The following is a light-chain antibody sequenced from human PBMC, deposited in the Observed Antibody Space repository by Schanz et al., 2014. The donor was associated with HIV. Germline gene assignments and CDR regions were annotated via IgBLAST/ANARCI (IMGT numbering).Light chain of an antibody. CDR3: QSFDNSLSGVV. V-gene: IGLV2-8*01. CDR1: SRDIGSYNF. Sequence: QSALTQPPSASGSPGQSVTISCTGTSRDIGSYNFVSWYQHHPAEPPKLIIYEVNKRPSGVPNRFSGSKSGNTASLTVSGLQADDEADYYCQSFDNSLSGVVFGGGTKVTVL. CDR2: EVN. J-gene: IGLJ2*01.